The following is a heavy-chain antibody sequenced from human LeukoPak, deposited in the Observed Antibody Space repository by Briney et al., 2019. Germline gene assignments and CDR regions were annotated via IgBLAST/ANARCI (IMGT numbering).Heavy chain of an antibody. J-gene: IGHJ4*02. CDR1: GFTFSSYW. CDR2: IKQDGSEK. D-gene: IGHD3-22*01. V-gene: IGHV3-7*01. CDR3: ARSVGYYYDSSGYCDY. Sequence: GGSLRLSCAASGFTFSSYWMSWVRQAPGKGPEWVANIKQDGSEKYYVDSVKGRFTISRGNAKNSLYLQMNSLRAEDTAVYYCARSVGYYYDSSGYCDYWGQGTLVTVSS.